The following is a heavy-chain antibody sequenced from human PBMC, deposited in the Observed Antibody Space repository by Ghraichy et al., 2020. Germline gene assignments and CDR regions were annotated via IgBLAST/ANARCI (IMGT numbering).Heavy chain of an antibody. CDR2: ISWDGGST. CDR1: GFTFDDYT. J-gene: IGHJ4*02. CDR3: AKDTRGRWLQFSDSFDY. D-gene: IGHD5-24*01. V-gene: IGHV3-43*01. Sequence: GGSLRLSCAASGFTFDDYTMHWVRQAPGKGLEWVSLISWDGGSTYYADSVKGQFTISRDNSKNSLYLQMNSLRTEDTALYYCAKDTRGRWLQFSDSFDYWGQGTLVTVSS.